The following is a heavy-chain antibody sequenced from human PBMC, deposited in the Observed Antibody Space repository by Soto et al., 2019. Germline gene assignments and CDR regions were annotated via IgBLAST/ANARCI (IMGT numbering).Heavy chain of an antibody. V-gene: IGHV2-5*05. CDR2: IYWDDDK. CDR3: AHAGDYDLLTFDH. D-gene: IGHD4-17*01. CDR1: GFSLSSYGMG. Sequence: QITLKESGPTLVRPAQTLTLTCGFSGFSLSSYGMGVAWIRQPPGKALEWLALIYWDDDKRYGPSLKDRLAISKDTSSNQLVLTITNMDPGDTATYFCAHAGDYDLLTFDHWGPGTLVTVSS. J-gene: IGHJ4*02.